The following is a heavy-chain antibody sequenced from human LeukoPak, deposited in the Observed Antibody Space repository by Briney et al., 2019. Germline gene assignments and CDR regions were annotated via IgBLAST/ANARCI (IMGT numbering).Heavy chain of an antibody. J-gene: IGHJ6*03. D-gene: IGHD2-21*02. CDR3: AKVCGGDCYPLDYHYYYYMDV. V-gene: IGHV1-18*01. CDR2: ISAYNGNT. CDR1: GYTVTSYG. Sequence: GASVKVSCKASGYTVTSYGISWVRQAPGQGLEWMGWISAYNGNTNYAQKLKGRVAMTTDTSTSKANMEMRSLRSDDTAVYYCAKVCGGDCYPLDYHYYYYMDVWGKGTTVTVSS.